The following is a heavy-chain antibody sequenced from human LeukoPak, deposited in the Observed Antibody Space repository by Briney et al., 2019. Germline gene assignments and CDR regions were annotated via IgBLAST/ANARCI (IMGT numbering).Heavy chain of an antibody. D-gene: IGHD2-2*01. CDR2: ISSSGSHI. V-gene: IGHV3-21*01. CDR3: ARHIGYCSSISCYTLAKDAFDI. Sequence: GVSLRLSCAASGFTFSNYSMNWVRQAPGKGLEWVSSISSSGSHIYYADSVKGRFTISRDNAKNSLFLQMNSLRAEDTAVYYCARHIGYCSSISCYTLAKDAFDIWGQGTMVTVSS. CDR1: GFTFSNYS. J-gene: IGHJ3*02.